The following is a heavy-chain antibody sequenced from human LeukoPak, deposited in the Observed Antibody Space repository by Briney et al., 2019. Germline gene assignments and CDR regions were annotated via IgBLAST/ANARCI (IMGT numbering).Heavy chain of an antibody. CDR2: IIPIFGTA. Sequence: SVKVSCKASGGTFSSYAISWERQAPGQGLEWMGRIIPIFGTANYAQKFQGRVTITTDESTSTAYMELSSLRSEDTAVYYCARDLGLRFGELSLTSPGLNWFDPWGQGTLVTVSS. V-gene: IGHV1-69*05. J-gene: IGHJ5*02. CDR3: ARDLGLRFGELSLTSPGLNWFDP. D-gene: IGHD3-16*02. CDR1: GGTFSSYA.